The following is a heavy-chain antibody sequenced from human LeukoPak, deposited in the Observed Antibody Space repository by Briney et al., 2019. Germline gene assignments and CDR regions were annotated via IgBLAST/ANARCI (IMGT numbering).Heavy chain of an antibody. CDR1: GGSISSSTYF. CDR3: ARVVVAATLDY. D-gene: IGHD2-15*01. V-gene: IGHV4-39*07. J-gene: IGHJ4*02. Sequence: SETLSLTCTVSGGSISSSTYFWGWVRQPPGKGLEWIGEINHSGSTNYNPSLKSRVTISVDTSKNQFSLKLSSVTAADTAVYYCARVVVAATLDYWGQGTLVTVSS. CDR2: INHSGST.